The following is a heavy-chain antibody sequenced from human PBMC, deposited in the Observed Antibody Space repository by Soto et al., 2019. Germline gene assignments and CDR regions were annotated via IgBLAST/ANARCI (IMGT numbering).Heavy chain of an antibody. J-gene: IGHJ6*02. Sequence: GASVKVSCKASGGTFSSYAISWVRQAPGQGLEWMGGIIPIFGTANYAQKFQGRVTITADESTSTAYIELSSLRSEDTAVYYCARAPGYCSSTSCYPGKFYYYHGMDVWGQGTTVTVSS. CDR2: IIPIFGTA. CDR3: ARAPGYCSSTSCYPGKFYYYHGMDV. D-gene: IGHD2-2*01. V-gene: IGHV1-69*13. CDR1: GGTFSSYA.